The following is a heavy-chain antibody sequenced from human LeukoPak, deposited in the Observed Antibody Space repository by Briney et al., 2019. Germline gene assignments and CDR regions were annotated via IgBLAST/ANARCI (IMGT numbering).Heavy chain of an antibody. V-gene: IGHV4-34*01. Sequence: SETLSLTCAVYGGSFSGYYWSWTRQPPGKGLEWIGEINHSGSTNYNPSLTSRVTISVDTSKNQFSLKLSSVTAADTAVYYCARVSGGYSYGPMIFDYWGQGTLVTVSS. CDR1: GGSFSGYY. CDR3: ARVSGGYSYGPMIFDY. D-gene: IGHD5-18*01. CDR2: INHSGST. J-gene: IGHJ4*02.